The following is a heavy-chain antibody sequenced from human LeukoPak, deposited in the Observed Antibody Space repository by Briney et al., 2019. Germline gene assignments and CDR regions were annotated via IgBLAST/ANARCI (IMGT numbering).Heavy chain of an antibody. V-gene: IGHV3-7*01. J-gene: IGHJ4*02. Sequence: GGSLRLSCAASGFTFSSHWMSWVRRAPGKGLEWVANIYQDGSEKYYVDSVKGRFTISRDNAKNSLFLQMNSLRSEDTAVYYCARVKMGFATFDYWGQGTLVTVSS. D-gene: IGHD2-8*01. CDR3: ARVKMGFATFDY. CDR2: IYQDGSEK. CDR1: GFTFSSHW.